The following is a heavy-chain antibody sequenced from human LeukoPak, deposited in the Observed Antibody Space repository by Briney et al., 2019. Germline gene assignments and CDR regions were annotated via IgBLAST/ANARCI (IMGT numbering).Heavy chain of an antibody. CDR2: IQSSGRT. J-gene: IGHJ4*02. CDR1: GGSINDRDW. V-gene: IGHV4-4*02. Sequence: SETLSLTCDVSGGSINDRDWWTWVRQPPGKGLEWLGEIQSSGRTNYNPSLKSRVTFSINKSQNQVFLNLGSVTAADTAVYYCARGRKPRLIPGIAAAGRAHFDYWGQGTLVTVSS. CDR3: ARGRKPRLIPGIAAAGRAHFDY. D-gene: IGHD6-13*01.